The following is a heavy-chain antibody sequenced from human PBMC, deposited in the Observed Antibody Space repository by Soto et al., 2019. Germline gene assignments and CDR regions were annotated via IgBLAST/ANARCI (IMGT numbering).Heavy chain of an antibody. J-gene: IGHJ4*02. D-gene: IGHD6-19*01. CDR2: MNPNSGNT. CDR1: GYTFTSYD. V-gene: IGHV1-8*01. CDR3: AIPPCSAAGQWRSAAGDY. Sequence: ASVKVSCKASGYTFTSYDINWVRQATGQGLEWMGWMNPNSGNTGYAQKFQGRVTMTRNTSISTAYMELSSLRSEDTAVYYCAIPPCSAAGQWRSAAGDYWGQGTLVTVSS.